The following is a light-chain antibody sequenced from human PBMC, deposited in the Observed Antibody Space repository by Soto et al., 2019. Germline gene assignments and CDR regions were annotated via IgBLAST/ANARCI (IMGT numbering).Light chain of an antibody. CDR2: KAS. CDR3: QQRSNWPRGT. V-gene: IGKV1-5*03. CDR1: QSISTW. Sequence: DIQMTQSPSTLPASVGDRVTITCRANQSISTWLAWYQQKPGKAPNLLIYKASRLETGVPSRFSGSGSGTDFTLTISSLEPEDFAVYYCQQRSNWPRGTFGQGTKVDIK. J-gene: IGKJ1*01.